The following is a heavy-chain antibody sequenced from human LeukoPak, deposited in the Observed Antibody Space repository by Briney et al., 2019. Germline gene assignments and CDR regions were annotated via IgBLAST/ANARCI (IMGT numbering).Heavy chain of an antibody. J-gene: IGHJ4*02. V-gene: IGHV3-7*01. D-gene: IGHD6-13*01. CDR3: ATLGIAAAGSFDY. Sequence: GGSLRLSCAASGFTFSSCWMSWVRQAPGKGLEWVANIKEDGSTKYYVESVKGRFTISRDNAKNSLYLQMNSLRAEDTAVYYCATLGIAAAGSFDYWGPGTLVTVSS. CDR1: GFTFSSCW. CDR2: IKEDGSTK.